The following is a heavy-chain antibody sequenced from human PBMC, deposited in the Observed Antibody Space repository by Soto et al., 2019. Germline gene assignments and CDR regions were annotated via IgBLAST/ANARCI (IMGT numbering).Heavy chain of an antibody. Sequence: EVQLVESGGGLVQPGGSLRLSCAASGFTFSDHYMDWVRQAPGKGLEWVGRTRKRANSYTTEYAASVKGRFTISRDDSENSLYLQMNSLKTEDTAVYYCARVHHTTGYTFDYWGQGTLVTVSS. CDR1: GFTFSDHY. D-gene: IGHD3-9*01. J-gene: IGHJ4*02. CDR3: ARVHHTTGYTFDY. V-gene: IGHV3-72*01. CDR2: TRKRANSYTT.